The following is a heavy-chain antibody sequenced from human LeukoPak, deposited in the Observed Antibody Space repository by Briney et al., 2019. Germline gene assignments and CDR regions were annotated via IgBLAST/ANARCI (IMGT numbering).Heavy chain of an antibody. CDR2: IYDSGST. V-gene: IGHV4-39*01. D-gene: IGHD3-10*01. J-gene: IGHJ5*02. CDR3: ARHYGP. CDR1: TGSVNSGVYY. Sequence: SETLSLTCSVSTGSVNSGVYYWGRVRQPPGKGLEWIGSIYDSGSTYYNPSLKSRVTISVDTSKNQFSLKLNSVTAADTAVYYCARHYGPWGQGTLVTVSS.